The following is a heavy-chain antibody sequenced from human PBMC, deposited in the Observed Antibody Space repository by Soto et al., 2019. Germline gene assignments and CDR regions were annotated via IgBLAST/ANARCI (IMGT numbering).Heavy chain of an antibody. D-gene: IGHD2-2*02. CDR3: ARRPAAIRGYYYGMDV. CDR1: GGTFSSYA. J-gene: IGHJ6*02. CDR2: IIPIFGTA. V-gene: IGHV1-69*13. Sequence: GASVKVSCKASGGTFSSYAISWVRQAPGQGLEWMGGIIPIFGTANYAQKFQGRVTITADESTSTAYMELSSLRSEDTAVYYCARRPAAIRGYYYGMDVWGQGTTGTVS.